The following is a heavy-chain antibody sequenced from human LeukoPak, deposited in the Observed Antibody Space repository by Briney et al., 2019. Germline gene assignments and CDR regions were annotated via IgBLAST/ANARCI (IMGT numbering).Heavy chain of an antibody. CDR2: INSDGSGT. CDR1: GITFSSYW. CDR3: ARDRIAAAGPIDY. Sequence: GGSLRLSCAASGITFSSYWMHWVRHAPGKGLVWVSRINSDGSGTSYADSVKGRFTISRDNAKNTLYLQMHSLRAEDTAVYYCARDRIAAAGPIDYWGQGTLVTVSS. J-gene: IGHJ4*02. D-gene: IGHD6-13*01. V-gene: IGHV3-74*01.